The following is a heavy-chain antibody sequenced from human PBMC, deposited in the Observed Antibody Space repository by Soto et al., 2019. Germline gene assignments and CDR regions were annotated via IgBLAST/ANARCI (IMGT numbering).Heavy chain of an antibody. V-gene: IGHV4-34*01. CDR3: ARSYYDILTGYYYFDY. CDR1: GGSFSGYY. J-gene: IGHJ4*02. CDR2: INHSGST. D-gene: IGHD3-9*01. Sequence: SETLSLTCAVYGGSFSGYYWSWIRQPPGKGLEWIGEINHSGSTNYNPSLKSRVTISVDTSKNQFSLKLSSVTAADTAVYYCARSYYDILTGYYYFDYWGQGTLVTVSS.